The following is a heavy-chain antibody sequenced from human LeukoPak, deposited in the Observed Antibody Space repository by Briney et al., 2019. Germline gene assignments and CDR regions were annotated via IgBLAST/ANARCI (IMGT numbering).Heavy chain of an antibody. D-gene: IGHD6-19*01. J-gene: IGHJ4*02. CDR3: AKDRREYSSGWSLLSDY. Sequence: GGSLRLSCAASGFTFSSYAMSWVRQAPGKGLEWVSAVSGSGGSTYYADSVKGRFTISRDNSKNTLYLQMNSLRAEDTAVYYCAKDRREYSSGWSLLSDYWGQGTLVTVSS. CDR1: GFTFSSYA. CDR2: VSGSGGST. V-gene: IGHV3-23*01.